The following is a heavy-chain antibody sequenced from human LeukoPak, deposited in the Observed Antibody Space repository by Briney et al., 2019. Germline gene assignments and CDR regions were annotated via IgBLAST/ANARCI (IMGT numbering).Heavy chain of an antibody. V-gene: IGHV3-23*01. CDR3: AKEGYDSSGYYWSTYFDY. D-gene: IGHD3-22*01. J-gene: IGHJ4*02. CDR1: GFTFSSYA. CDR2: ISGSGGST. Sequence: PGGSLRLSCAASGFTFSSYAMSWVRQAPGKGLEWVSAISGSGGSTYYADSVKGRFTISRDNSKNTLYLQMNSLRAEDTAVYYCAKEGYDSSGYYWSTYFDYWGQGTLVTVSS.